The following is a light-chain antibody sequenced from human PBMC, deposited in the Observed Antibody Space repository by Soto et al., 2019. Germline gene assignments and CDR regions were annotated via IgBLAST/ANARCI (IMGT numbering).Light chain of an antibody. J-gene: IGKJ1*01. CDR3: QNYNSAPRT. CDR2: GAS. V-gene: IGKV1-27*01. CDR1: QGISNY. Sequence: DIQMTQSPSSLSASVGDRVTITCRASQGISNYLAWYQQKPGKVPELLIYGASTLQSGAPSRFSGSGSGTDFALTISSLQPEDVATYYCQNYNSAPRTFGQGTKVEIK.